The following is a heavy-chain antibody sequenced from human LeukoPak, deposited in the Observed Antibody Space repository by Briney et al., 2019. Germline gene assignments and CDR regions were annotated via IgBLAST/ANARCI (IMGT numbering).Heavy chain of an antibody. CDR3: AKGSNSMVRGVKLDY. Sequence: PGGSLRLSCAASGFTFSSYAMGWVRQAPGKGLEWVSAISGSGGSTYYADSVKGRFTISRDNSKNTLYLQMNSLRAEDTAVYYCAKGSNSMVRGVKLDYWGQGTLVTASS. D-gene: IGHD3-10*01. CDR1: GFTFSSYA. CDR2: ISGSGGST. V-gene: IGHV3-23*01. J-gene: IGHJ4*02.